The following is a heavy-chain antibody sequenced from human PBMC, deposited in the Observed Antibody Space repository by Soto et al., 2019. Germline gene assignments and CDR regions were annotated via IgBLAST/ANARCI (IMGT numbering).Heavy chain of an antibody. CDR3: ARGMITFGGVIA. V-gene: IGHV4-31*03. Sequence: QVQLQESGPGLVKPSQTLSLTCTVSGGSISSGGYYWSWIRQHPGKGLEWIGYIYYSGSTYYNPSLKSRXNIRVXXSKNQFSLKLSSVTAADTAVYYCARGMITFGGVIAWGQGTLVTVSS. CDR2: IYYSGST. J-gene: IGHJ4*02. D-gene: IGHD3-16*02. CDR1: GGSISSGGYY.